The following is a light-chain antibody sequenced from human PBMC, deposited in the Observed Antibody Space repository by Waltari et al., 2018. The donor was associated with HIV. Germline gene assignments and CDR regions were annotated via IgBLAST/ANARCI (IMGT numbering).Light chain of an antibody. J-gene: IGLJ2*01. CDR2: GVS. CDR1: GSDIGPYDL. Sequence: QSALTQPASLSGSPGQSITITCSGTGSDIGPYDLVSWYRQEPGKAPRLLIYGVSNRPSEISRRFSGSKARTTASLTISALQADDEGDYYCSAYTMSGSLVFGGGTKLTVL. CDR3: SAYTMSGSLV. V-gene: IGLV2-14*01.